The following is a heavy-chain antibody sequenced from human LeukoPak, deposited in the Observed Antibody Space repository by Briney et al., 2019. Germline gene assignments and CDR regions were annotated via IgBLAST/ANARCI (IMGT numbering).Heavy chain of an antibody. D-gene: IGHD3-22*01. CDR1: GYTFTSYG. Sequence: ASVKVSCKASGYTFTSYGISWVRQAPGQGLEWMGWISAYNGNTNYAQKLQGRVTMTTDTSTSTAYMELRSLRSDDTAVYYCAKDHYYDSSGYPNHYWGQGTLVTVSS. J-gene: IGHJ4*02. V-gene: IGHV1-18*01. CDR3: AKDHYYDSSGYPNHY. CDR2: ISAYNGNT.